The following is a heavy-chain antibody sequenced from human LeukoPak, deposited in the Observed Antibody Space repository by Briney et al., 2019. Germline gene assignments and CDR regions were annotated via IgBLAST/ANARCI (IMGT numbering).Heavy chain of an antibody. CDR1: GFTFSNYA. V-gene: IGHV3-23*01. D-gene: IGHD4-17*01. CDR3: AKGDYGGYPHYFDY. Sequence: AGGSLRLSCAASGFTFSNYAMNWVRQAPGKGLGWVSTISDSGDNTYYADSVKGRFTISRDNSKRTLYVLMSSLGAEDTAIYYCAKGDYGGYPHYFDYWGQGTLVTVSS. J-gene: IGHJ4*02. CDR2: ISDSGDNT.